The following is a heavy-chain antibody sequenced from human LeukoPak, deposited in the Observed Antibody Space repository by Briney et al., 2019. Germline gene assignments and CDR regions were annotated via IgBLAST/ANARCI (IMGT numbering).Heavy chain of an antibody. V-gene: IGHV1-69*04. CDR2: IIPILGIA. CDR3: AREALAAAGTGPLDY. J-gene: IGHJ4*02. CDR1: GGTFSSYA. D-gene: IGHD6-13*01. Sequence: SVKVSCKASGGTFSSYAISWVRQAPGQGLEWMGRIIPILGIANYAQKFQGRVTITADKSTCTAYMELSSLRSEDTAVYYCAREALAAAGTGPLDYWGQGTLVTVSS.